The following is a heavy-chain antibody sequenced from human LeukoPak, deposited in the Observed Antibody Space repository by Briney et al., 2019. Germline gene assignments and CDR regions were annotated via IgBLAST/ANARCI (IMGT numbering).Heavy chain of an antibody. CDR1: GFTFSNAW. CDR2: IKSKTDGGTT. D-gene: IGHD3-22*01. CDR3: ARESSNYYDISGLQG. J-gene: IGHJ4*02. V-gene: IGHV3-15*01. Sequence: GGSLRLSCAASGFTFSNAWMSWARQAPGKGLEWVGRIKSKTDGGTTDYAAPVKGRFTISRDNAKNSLYLQMNSLRAEDTAVYYCARESSNYYDISGLQGWGQGTLVTVSS.